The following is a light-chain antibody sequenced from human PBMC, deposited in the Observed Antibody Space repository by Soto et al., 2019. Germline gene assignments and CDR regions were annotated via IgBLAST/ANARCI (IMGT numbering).Light chain of an antibody. CDR2: GNS. CDR1: STNIGAGYD. Sequence: QSVLTQPPSVSGAPGQRVTISCTGSSTNIGAGYDVHWYQQLPGTAPKLLIYGNSNRPSGVPDRFSGSKPGTSASLAITGLQAEEEADYYCQSYDSSLSGSVFGGGTKLTVL. V-gene: IGLV1-40*01. CDR3: QSYDSSLSGSV. J-gene: IGLJ2*01.